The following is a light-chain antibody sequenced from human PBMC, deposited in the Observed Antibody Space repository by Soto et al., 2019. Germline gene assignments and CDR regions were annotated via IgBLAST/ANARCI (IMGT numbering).Light chain of an antibody. J-gene: IGKJ2*01. CDR2: KAT. Sequence: DIQMTQSPSTLSASVGDRVTITCRASQSITTWLAWYQQKPGKAPKLLIYKATNLQSGVPSRFSGSGSGTEFNLTISSLQPEDFATYYCQPYNDYPFIFGQGTRLEIK. CDR3: QPYNDYPFI. CDR1: QSITTW. V-gene: IGKV1-5*03.